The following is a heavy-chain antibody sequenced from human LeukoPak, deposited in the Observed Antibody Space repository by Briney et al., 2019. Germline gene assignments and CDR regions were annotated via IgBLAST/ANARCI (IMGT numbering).Heavy chain of an antibody. CDR2: ISGSGGST. Sequence: RGSLRLSCAASGFTFSSYAMSWVRQAPGKGLEWVSAISGSGGSTYYADSVKGRFTISRDNSKNTLYLQMNSLRAEDTAVYYCAKETLWFGELLGWFDPWGQGTLVTVSS. CDR1: GFTFSSYA. CDR3: AKETLWFGELLGWFDP. J-gene: IGHJ5*02. D-gene: IGHD3-10*01. V-gene: IGHV3-23*01.